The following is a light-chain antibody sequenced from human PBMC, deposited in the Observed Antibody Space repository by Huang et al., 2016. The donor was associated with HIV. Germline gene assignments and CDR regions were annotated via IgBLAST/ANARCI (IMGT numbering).Light chain of an antibody. CDR3: QQSYSSPRVT. V-gene: IGKV1-39*01. J-gene: IGKJ3*01. CDR1: RRVNNF. Sequence: DIQMTQSPSSLSAYVGDRVNITCRASRRVNNFLNWYQQKPGKAPKLLIDRTSTLQTGVPSRFSGSGSGTDFTLTISSLQPEDFATYSCQQSYSSPRVTFGPGTTVDIK. CDR2: RTS.